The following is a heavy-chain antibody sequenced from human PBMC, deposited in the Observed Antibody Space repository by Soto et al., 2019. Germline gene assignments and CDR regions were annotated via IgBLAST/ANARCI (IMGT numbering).Heavy chain of an antibody. V-gene: IGHV3-23*04. CDR1: GFNFSSYA. CDR3: VKGKESGYRRAFDS. CDR2: VSGSGGSP. Sequence: EEQLVESGGGLVQPGGSLRLSCAATGFNFSSYAMGWVRQAPGKGLEWVSGVSGSGGSPYYADSVKGRLTISKDKSKNTLYLDLNNLRSEDTAVYFCVKGKESGYRRAFDSWGQGTLVTVSS. D-gene: IGHD5-18*01. J-gene: IGHJ4*02.